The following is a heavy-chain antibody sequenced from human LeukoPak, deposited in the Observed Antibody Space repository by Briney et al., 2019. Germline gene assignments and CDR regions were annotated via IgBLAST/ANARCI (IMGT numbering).Heavy chain of an antibody. Sequence: PSETLSLTCTVSGGSISSYYWSWIRQPAGKGLEWIGRFYTSGSTNYNPSLKSRVTMSVDTSKNQVSLKLSSVTAADTAVYYCARAAAGTDRHYYYYYMDVWGKGTTVTVSS. D-gene: IGHD6-13*01. V-gene: IGHV4-4*07. J-gene: IGHJ6*03. CDR3: ARAAAGTDRHYYYYYMDV. CDR1: GGSISSYY. CDR2: FYTSGST.